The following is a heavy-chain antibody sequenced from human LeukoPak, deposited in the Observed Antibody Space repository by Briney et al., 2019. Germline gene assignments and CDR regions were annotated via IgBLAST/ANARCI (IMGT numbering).Heavy chain of an antibody. CDR2: ISDSSAM. CDR3: ARDGGYSGYDADC. J-gene: IGHJ4*02. V-gene: IGHV3-48*01. Sequence: GGSLRLSCAASGFTFSTYSMKWVRQAPGKGLEWVSYISDSSAMYYADSVRRRFTISRENDKNSLFLQMNSLRAEDTAVYYCARDGGYSGYDADCWGQGTLVTVSS. D-gene: IGHD5-12*01. CDR1: GFTFSTYS.